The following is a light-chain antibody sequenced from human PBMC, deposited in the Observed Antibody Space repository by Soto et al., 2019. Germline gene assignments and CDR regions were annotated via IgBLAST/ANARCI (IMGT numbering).Light chain of an antibody. Sequence: QSVLTQPPSVSAAPGQKVTISCSGSSSNIGNNYVSWFQQLPGAAPRLLIYDDYNRPSGIPDRFSGSKSGTSATLGITGRQAGDGAGCCWGTWESSLGAVGVGGGTKLTVL. V-gene: IGLV1-51*01. CDR3: GTWESSLGAVG. J-gene: IGLJ2*01. CDR2: DDY. CDR1: SSNIGNNY.